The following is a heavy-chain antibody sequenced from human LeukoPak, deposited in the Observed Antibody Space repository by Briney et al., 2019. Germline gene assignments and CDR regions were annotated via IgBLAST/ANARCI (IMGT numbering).Heavy chain of an antibody. CDR2: MYSGDST. D-gene: IGHD5-18*01. CDR1: GFTVRSNY. J-gene: IGHJ5*02. V-gene: IGHV3-53*01. CDR3: ARADGYSSWFVH. Sequence: PGGSLRLSRAASGFTVRSNYMTWVRQAPGKGLEWVSVMYSGDSTYYDDSVKGRFTISRDNSKNTLDLQMNSLRDEDTGVYYCARADGYSSWFVHWGQGTLVTVSS.